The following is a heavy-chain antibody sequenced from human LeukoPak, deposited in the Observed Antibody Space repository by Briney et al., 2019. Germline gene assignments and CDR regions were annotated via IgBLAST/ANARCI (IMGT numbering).Heavy chain of an antibody. V-gene: IGHV4-59*01. CDR2: IYYSGST. D-gene: IGHD4-17*01. Sequence: PSETLSLTCTVSGGSISSYYWSWIRQPPGKGLEWIGYIYYSGSTNYNPSLKSRVTISVDTSKNQFSLKLSSVTAADTAVYYCAREGWDYGDYVAFDIWGQGTMVTVSS. CDR1: GGSISSYY. CDR3: AREGWDYGDYVAFDI. J-gene: IGHJ3*02.